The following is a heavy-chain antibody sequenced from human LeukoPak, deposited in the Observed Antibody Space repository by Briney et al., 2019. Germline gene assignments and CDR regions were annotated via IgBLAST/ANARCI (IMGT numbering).Heavy chain of an antibody. V-gene: IGHV4-4*02. CDR2: IYLYGTT. J-gene: IGHJ3*02. Sequence: SETLSLTCSVSIGSISSSKWWSWVRQSPVKGLEWIGEIYLYGTTNYNPSFTSRVTMSVDRSRNQFSLKLTSVTAADTAVYYCARWLEVEAFDIWGQGPMVTVSS. D-gene: IGHD2-15*01. CDR1: IGSISSSKW. CDR3: ARWLEVEAFDI.